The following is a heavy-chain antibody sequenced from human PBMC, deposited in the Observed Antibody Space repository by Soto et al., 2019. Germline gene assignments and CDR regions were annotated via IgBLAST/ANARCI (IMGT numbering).Heavy chain of an antibody. CDR3: ARALRTMLSPSAYFQH. CDR1: GYTLTSYG. Sequence: QVQLVQYGAEVKKPGASVKVSCKASGYTLTSYGISWVRQAPGQGLEWMGWISAYNGNTNYAQKLQGRVTMTTDTSTSTAYMELRSLRSYDTAVYYCARALRTMLSPSAYFQHWGQGTLVTVSS. V-gene: IGHV1-18*04. J-gene: IGHJ1*01. CDR2: ISAYNGNT. D-gene: IGHD2-8*01.